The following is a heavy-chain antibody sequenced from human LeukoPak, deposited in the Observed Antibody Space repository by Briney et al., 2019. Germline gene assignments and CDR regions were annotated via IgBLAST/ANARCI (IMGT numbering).Heavy chain of an antibody. CDR1: GYTFTDYG. CDR2: ISAYNGNT. V-gene: IGHV1-18*01. Sequence: GASVKVSCKASGYTFTDYGITWVRQAPGQGLEWMGWISAYNGNTNYAQKIQGRVTMTRDTSTRTVYMELTSLRSEDTAVYHCARDYNVGGPYYGMDVWGQGTTVTVSS. D-gene: IGHD1-1*01. CDR3: ARDYNVGGPYYGMDV. J-gene: IGHJ6*02.